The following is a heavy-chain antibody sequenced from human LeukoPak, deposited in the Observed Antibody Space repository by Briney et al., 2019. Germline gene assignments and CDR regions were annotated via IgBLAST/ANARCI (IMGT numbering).Heavy chain of an antibody. CDR2: ISYDGTYK. CDR3: AKDSGGGYDKAYYFDY. Sequence: PGGSLRLSCAASGFTFSSYAIHWVRQAPGQGLEWVAVISYDGTYKYYADSVKGRFTISRDNSKNSLYLQMNSLRTEDTALYYCAKDSGGGYDKAYYFDYWGQGTLVTVSS. J-gene: IGHJ4*02. CDR1: GFTFSSYA. V-gene: IGHV3-30*04. D-gene: IGHD5-12*01.